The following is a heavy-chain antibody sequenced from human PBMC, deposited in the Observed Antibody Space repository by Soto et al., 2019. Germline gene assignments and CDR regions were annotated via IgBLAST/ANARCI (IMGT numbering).Heavy chain of an antibody. D-gene: IGHD3-10*01. CDR1: GFTFSNAW. J-gene: IGHJ4*02. CDR2: IKSKTDGGTT. V-gene: IGHV3-15*01. Sequence: GGSLRLSWAASGFTFSNAWMGWVRQAPGKGLEWVGHIKSKTDGGTTDYAAPVKGRFTISRDDSKTFLYLQMNSLETEDTAVYYCTTDRYRGDLWFGEPRYFDYWGRGPLVTVSS. CDR3: TTDRYRGDLWFGEPRYFDY.